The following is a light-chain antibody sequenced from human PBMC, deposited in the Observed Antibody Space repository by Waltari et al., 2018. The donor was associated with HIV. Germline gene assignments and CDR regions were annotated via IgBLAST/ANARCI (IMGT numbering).Light chain of an antibody. CDR3: SAWDSSLSEWG. Sequence: AGPTLPSSVSKGLGQNVTLTCTGHDKNVGHEGAGWLLRHEGLPPEVLSYRGGARPAGISQKYSASRSGNTASLTITGLRVDDEAVYYCSAWDSSLSEWGFGGGTKLTVL. V-gene: IGLV10-54*01. CDR1: DKNVGHEG. J-gene: IGLJ2*01. CDR2: RGG.